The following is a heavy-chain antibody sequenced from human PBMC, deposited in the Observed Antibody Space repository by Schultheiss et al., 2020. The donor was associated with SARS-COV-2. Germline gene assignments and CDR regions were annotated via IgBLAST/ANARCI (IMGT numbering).Heavy chain of an antibody. CDR2: IYYSGST. CDR3: ARQGDGYQRVAFDI. Sequence: SETLSLTCAVSGYSISSGYYWGWIRQPPGKGLEWIGSIYYSGSTYYNPSLKSRVTISVDTSKNQFSLKLSSVTAADTAVYYCARQGDGYQRVAFDIWGQGTMVTVSS. J-gene: IGHJ3*02. D-gene: IGHD5-24*01. V-gene: IGHV4-38-2*01. CDR1: GYSISSGYY.